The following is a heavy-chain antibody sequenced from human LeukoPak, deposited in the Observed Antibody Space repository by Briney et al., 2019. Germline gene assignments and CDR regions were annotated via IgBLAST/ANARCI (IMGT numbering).Heavy chain of an antibody. V-gene: IGHV3-33*01. CDR1: GFTFSSYG. Sequence: GGSLRLSCAASGFTFSSYGMHWVRQAPGKGLEWVAVIWYDGSNKYYADSVKGRFTISRDNSKNTLYLQMNSLRAEDTAVYYCARDRSPMGGSNWFDPWGQGTLVTVSS. CDR3: ARDRSPMGGSNWFDP. CDR2: IWYDGSNK. J-gene: IGHJ5*02. D-gene: IGHD1-26*01.